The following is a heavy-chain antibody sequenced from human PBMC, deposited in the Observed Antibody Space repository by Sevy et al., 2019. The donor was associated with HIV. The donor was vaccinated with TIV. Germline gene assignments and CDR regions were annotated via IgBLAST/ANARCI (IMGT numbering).Heavy chain of an antibody. D-gene: IGHD6-13*01. J-gene: IGHJ4*02. V-gene: IGHV3-21*01. Sequence: GGSLRLSCAASGFTFSAYSINWVRQAPGKGLEWVSSISSSSSYIYYGDSVKGRFTISRDNAKNSLYLQINSLRAEDTAVYYCATNIAASGHFDYWGQRTLVTVSS. CDR1: GFTFSAYS. CDR2: ISSSSSYI. CDR3: ATNIAASGHFDY.